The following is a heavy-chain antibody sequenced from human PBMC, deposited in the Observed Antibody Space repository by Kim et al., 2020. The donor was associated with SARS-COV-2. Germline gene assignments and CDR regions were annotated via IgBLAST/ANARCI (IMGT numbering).Heavy chain of an antibody. CDR3: GRQETYCSSTICYSWFDP. CDR2: IDPSDSYT. CDR1: GYSFTSYW. D-gene: IGHD2-2*02. Sequence: GESLKISCKGSGYSFTSYWISWVRQMPGKGLEWMGRIDPSDSYTNYSTSFQGHVTISADKSISTAYLQWSSLKASDTAMYYCGRQETYCSSTICYSWFDPWGQGTLVTVSS. V-gene: IGHV5-10-1*01. J-gene: IGHJ5*02.